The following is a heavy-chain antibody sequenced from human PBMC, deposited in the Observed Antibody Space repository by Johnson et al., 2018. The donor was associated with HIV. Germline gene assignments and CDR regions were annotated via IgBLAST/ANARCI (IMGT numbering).Heavy chain of an antibody. CDR1: GFTFSSYG. J-gene: IGHJ3*01. Sequence: QVQLVESGGGMVQPGRSLRLSCAASGFTFSSYGMHWVRQAPGKGLEWVAVIWYDGSNKYYADSVKGRFTISRDNSKNTLYLQMNSLRAEDTAVYYCVREIQSYGGNFGGQGTMVTVSS. D-gene: IGHD4-23*01. CDR3: VREIQSYGGNF. V-gene: IGHV3-33*01. CDR2: IWYDGSNK.